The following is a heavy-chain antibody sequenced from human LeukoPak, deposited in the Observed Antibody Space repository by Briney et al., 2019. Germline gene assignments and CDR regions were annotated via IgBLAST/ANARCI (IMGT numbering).Heavy chain of an antibody. V-gene: IGHV3-21*05. CDR3: ARGGSGNSNWFDP. J-gene: IGHJ5*02. Sequence: GGSLRLSCAASGFTFSSYSMNWVRQAPGRGLEWVSYISSSSSLIHCADSVKGRFPISRDNAKNSLDLQMNSLRVEDTALYYCARGGSGNSNWFDPWGQGTLVTVSS. CDR2: ISSSSSLI. D-gene: IGHD4-23*01. CDR1: GFTFSSYS.